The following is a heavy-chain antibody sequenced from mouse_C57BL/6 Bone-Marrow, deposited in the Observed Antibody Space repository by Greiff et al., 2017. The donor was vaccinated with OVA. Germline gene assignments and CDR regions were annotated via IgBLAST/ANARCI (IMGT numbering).Heavy chain of an antibody. V-gene: IGHV1-76*01. J-gene: IGHJ4*01. CDR1: GYTFTDYY. CDR2: IYPGSGNT. Sequence: QVQLQQSGAELVRPGASVKLSCKASGYTFTDYYINWVKQRPGQGLEWIARIYPGSGNTYYNEKFKGKAILTSDKSSIAAYIQLISLTSEDSAVYFCARADYYGSSDDAMYYWGQGTSVTVSS. D-gene: IGHD1-1*01. CDR3: ARADYYGSSDDAMYY.